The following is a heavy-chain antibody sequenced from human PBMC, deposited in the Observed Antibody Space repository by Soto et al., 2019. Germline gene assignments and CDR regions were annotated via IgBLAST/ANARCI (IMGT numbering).Heavy chain of an antibody. V-gene: IGHV3-23*01. CDR1: GFTFRSYA. Sequence: GGSLRLSCAAAGFTFRSYAMSWVSKAPGKGLERVSGISGSGISTHYADSVKGRFTVSRDNSKNTPYLQMNSLRAEDTAVYNCAKEPVGPDWYFDLWGRGTLVTVSS. J-gene: IGHJ2*01. CDR3: AKEPVGPDWYFDL. CDR2: ISGSGIST.